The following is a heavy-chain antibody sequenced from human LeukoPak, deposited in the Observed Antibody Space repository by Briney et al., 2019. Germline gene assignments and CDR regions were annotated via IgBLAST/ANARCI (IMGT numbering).Heavy chain of an antibody. CDR1: GFTFSSYG. CDR2: ISYDGSNK. CDR3: AKDFSSYYYDSSGNDY. V-gene: IGHV3-30*18. J-gene: IGHJ4*02. D-gene: IGHD3-22*01. Sequence: GRSLRLSCAASGFTFSSYGMHWVRQAPGKGLEWVAVISYDGSNKYYADSVKGRFTISRDNSKNTLYLQMNSLRAEDTAVYYCAKDFSSYYYDSSGNDYWGQGTLVTVSS.